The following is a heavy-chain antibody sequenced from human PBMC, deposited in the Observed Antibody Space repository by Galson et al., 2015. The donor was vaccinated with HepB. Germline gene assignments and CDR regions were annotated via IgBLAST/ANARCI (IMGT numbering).Heavy chain of an antibody. D-gene: IGHD4-17*01. V-gene: IGHV3-74*01. CDR1: GFTFSSYW. CDR2: INSDGSST. Sequence: SLRLSCAASGFTFSSYWMHWVRQAPGKGLVWVSRINSDGSSTSYADSVKGRFTISRDNAKNTLYLQMNSLRAEDTAVYYCARDQQDGFTVTTSPYYYMDVWGKGTTVTVSS. J-gene: IGHJ6*03. CDR3: ARDQQDGFTVTTSPYYYMDV.